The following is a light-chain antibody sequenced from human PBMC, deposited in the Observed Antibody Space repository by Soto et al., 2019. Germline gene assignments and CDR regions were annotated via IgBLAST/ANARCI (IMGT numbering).Light chain of an antibody. Sequence: ILLTQSPATLSLSPGERSTLSCRASQSVSSYLAWYQQKPCQAPRLLIYDASNRATGIPARFSGSGSGTDFTLTISSLEPEDFAVYDCQQRNNWPRTFSQGTKVDIK. V-gene: IGKV3-11*01. J-gene: IGKJ1*01. CDR2: DAS. CDR3: QQRNNWPRT. CDR1: QSVSSY.